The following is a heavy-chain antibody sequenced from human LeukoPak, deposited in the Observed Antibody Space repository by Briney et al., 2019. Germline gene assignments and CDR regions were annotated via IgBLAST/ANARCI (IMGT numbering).Heavy chain of an antibody. CDR3: ARHPLGNFDY. CDR1: GFTFSSYA. Sequence: GSLRLSCAASGFTFSSYAMSWIRQPPGKGLEWIGSIYYSGSTYYNPSLKSRVTISVDTSKNQFSLKLSSVTAADTAVYYCARHPLGNFDYWGQGTLVTVSS. V-gene: IGHV4-39*01. CDR2: IYYSGST. D-gene: IGHD7-27*01. J-gene: IGHJ4*02.